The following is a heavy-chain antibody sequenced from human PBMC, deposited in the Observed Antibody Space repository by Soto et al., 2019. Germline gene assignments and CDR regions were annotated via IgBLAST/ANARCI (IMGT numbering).Heavy chain of an antibody. CDR3: AREAYSSGFFYYFDY. V-gene: IGHV3-48*01. CDR1: GFTFSSYS. J-gene: IGHJ4*02. Sequence: GGSLRLSCAASGFTFSSYSMNWVRQAPGKGLEWVSYNSSSSSTIYYADSVKGRFTISRDNAKNSLYLQMNSLRAEDTAVYYCAREAYSSGFFYYFDYWGQGTLVTVSS. D-gene: IGHD6-19*01. CDR2: NSSSSSTI.